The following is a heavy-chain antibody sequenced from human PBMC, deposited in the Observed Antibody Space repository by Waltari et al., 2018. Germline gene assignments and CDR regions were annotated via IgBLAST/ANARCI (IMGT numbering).Heavy chain of an antibody. Sequence: EVQLVQSGAEVKKPGESLKISCKGSGYSFTSYWIGWVRQMLGKGLEWRGIIFPVDSDTRYSPSFQGQVTISACKSISTACLQWSSLKASDTAMYYCARSGVGYSYGYFDDWGQGTLVTVSS. D-gene: IGHD5-18*01. CDR1: GYSFTSYW. V-gene: IGHV5-51*01. CDR2: IFPVDSDT. J-gene: IGHJ4*02. CDR3: ARSGVGYSYGYFDD.